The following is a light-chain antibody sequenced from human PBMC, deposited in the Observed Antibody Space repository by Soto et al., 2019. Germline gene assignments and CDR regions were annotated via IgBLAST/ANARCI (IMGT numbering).Light chain of an antibody. V-gene: IGLV2-14*03. CDR3: GSYRSSSAPV. CDR2: DVS. CDR1: SSDVGGYNY. Sequence: QSALTQPASVSGSPGQSITISCTGTSSDVGGYNYVSWYQQHPGKAPKLLIYDVSNRPSGVSNRFSGSQSGNTASLTISGLQAEDEADYYCGSYRSSSAPVFGGGTKLTVL. J-gene: IGLJ2*01.